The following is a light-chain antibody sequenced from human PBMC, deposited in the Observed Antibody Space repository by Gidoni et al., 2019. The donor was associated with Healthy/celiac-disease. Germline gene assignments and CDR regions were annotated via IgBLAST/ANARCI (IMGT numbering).Light chain of an antibody. J-gene: IGKJ3*01. Sequence: EIVLTQSPATLSLSPGERATLSCRASQSVSSYLAWYQQKPGQAPRLLIYDASNRATGILARFSGSGSGTDFTLTISSLEHEDFAVYYCQQRSNWPPEFTFGPGTKVDIK. CDR2: DAS. CDR3: QQRSNWPPEFT. CDR1: QSVSSY. V-gene: IGKV3-11*01.